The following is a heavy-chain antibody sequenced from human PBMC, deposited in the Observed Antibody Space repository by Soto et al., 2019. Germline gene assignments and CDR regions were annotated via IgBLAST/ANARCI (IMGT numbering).Heavy chain of an antibody. CDR3: AGEYYDILTGYYTYFDY. Sequence: EVQLVESGGGLVKPGGSLRLSCAASGFTFSSYSMNWVRQAPGKGLEWVSSISSSSSYIYYADSVKGRFTISRDNAKNSLYLQMNSLRAEDTAVYYCAGEYYDILTGYYTYFDYWGQGTLVTVSS. V-gene: IGHV3-21*01. D-gene: IGHD3-9*01. J-gene: IGHJ4*02. CDR2: ISSSSSYI. CDR1: GFTFSSYS.